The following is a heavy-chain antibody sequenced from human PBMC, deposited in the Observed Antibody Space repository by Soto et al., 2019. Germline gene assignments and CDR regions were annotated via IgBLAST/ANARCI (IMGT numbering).Heavy chain of an antibody. D-gene: IGHD3-9*01. Sequence: PGGSLRLSCAASGFTFSDHYMDWVRQAPGKGLEWVGRTRNKANSYTTEYAASVKGRFTISRDDSKNSLYLQMDSLKTEDTAVYYCILMMGLFAIWGQGTMVTVSS. J-gene: IGHJ3*02. CDR3: ILMMGLFAI. V-gene: IGHV3-72*01. CDR2: TRNKANSYTT. CDR1: GFTFSDHY.